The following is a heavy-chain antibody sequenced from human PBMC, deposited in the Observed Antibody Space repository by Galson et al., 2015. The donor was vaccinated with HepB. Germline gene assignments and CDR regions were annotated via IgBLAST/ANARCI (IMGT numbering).Heavy chain of an antibody. V-gene: IGHV6-1*01. Sequence: CAISGDSVSTNIVAWNWIRQSPSRGLEWLGRTYYRSKWSNDYAVSVQSRITINPDTSRNQLSLQLNSVTPEDTGVYYCTRVRHLARGMDVWGQGTTVTVSS. J-gene: IGHJ6*02. CDR1: GDSVSTNIVA. CDR3: TRVRHLARGMDV. D-gene: IGHD5-12*01. CDR2: TYYRSKWSN.